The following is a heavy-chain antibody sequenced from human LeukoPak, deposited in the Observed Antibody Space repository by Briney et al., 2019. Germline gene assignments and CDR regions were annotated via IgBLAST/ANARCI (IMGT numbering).Heavy chain of an antibody. D-gene: IGHD3-3*01. CDR2: INPSGGST. CDR3: ARGSLLRLRFLEWEPINWFDP. CDR1: GYTFTSYY. Sequence: ASVKVSCKASGYTFTSYYMHWVRQAPGQGLEWMGIINPSGGSTSYAQKFQGRVTMTRDTSTSTVYMELSSLRSEDTAVYYCARGSLLRLRFLEWEPINWFDPWGQGTLVTVSS. V-gene: IGHV1-46*01. J-gene: IGHJ5*02.